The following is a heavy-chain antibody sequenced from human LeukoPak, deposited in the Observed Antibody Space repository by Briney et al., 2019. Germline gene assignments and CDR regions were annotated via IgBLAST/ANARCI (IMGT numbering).Heavy chain of an antibody. V-gene: IGHV3-23*01. CDR2: ISGGGGST. Sequence: GSLRLSCAASGFTFTRYAMSWVRQAPGKGLEWVSTISGGGGSTYYADSVKGRFTISRDNSKNTLYLQMNSLRAEDTAVYYCARDSGSYSLGYWGQGTLVTVSS. CDR3: ARDSGSYSLGY. J-gene: IGHJ4*02. D-gene: IGHD1-26*01. CDR1: GFTFTRYA.